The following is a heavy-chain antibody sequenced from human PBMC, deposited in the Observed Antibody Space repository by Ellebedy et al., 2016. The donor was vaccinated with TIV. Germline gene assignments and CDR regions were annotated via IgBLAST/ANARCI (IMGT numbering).Heavy chain of an antibody. V-gene: IGHV3-23*01. D-gene: IGHD3-9*01. CDR3: AKEWLYFDILTGSAVLDS. J-gene: IGHJ4*02. CDR1: GFTFSNFA. Sequence: GESLKISCAASGFTFSNFAMTWVRQAPGKGLQWVSALSGSGDNTYYADSVKGRFTISRDNSKNTLYLQMNSLRVDDTAVDYCAKEWLYFDILTGSAVLDSWGQGTLVTVSS. CDR2: LSGSGDNT.